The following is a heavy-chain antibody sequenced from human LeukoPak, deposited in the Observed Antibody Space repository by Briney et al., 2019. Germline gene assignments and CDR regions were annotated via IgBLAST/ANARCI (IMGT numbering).Heavy chain of an antibody. J-gene: IGHJ5*02. Sequence: GASVKVSCKASGYTFTSYYMHWVRQAPGQGLEWMGWINPNSGGTNYAQKFQGRVTMTRDTSISTAYMELSRLRSDDTAVYYCARRRQLQAGFDPWGQGTLVTVSS. CDR3: ARRRQLQAGFDP. CDR1: GYTFTSYY. D-gene: IGHD2-2*01. CDR2: INPNSGGT. V-gene: IGHV1-2*02.